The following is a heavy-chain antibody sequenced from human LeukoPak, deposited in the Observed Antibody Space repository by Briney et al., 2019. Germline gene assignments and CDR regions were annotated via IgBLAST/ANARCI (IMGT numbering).Heavy chain of an antibody. CDR2: INHSGST. V-gene: IGHV4-39*07. CDR1: GGSISGSNYY. D-gene: IGHD2-8*02. CDR3: ARDTEVLDY. J-gene: IGHJ4*02. Sequence: SQTLSLTCTVSGGSISGSNYYWSWIRQPPGKGLEWIGEINHSGSTNYNPSLKSRVTISVDTSKNQFSLKLSSVTAADTAVYYCARDTEVLDYWGQGTLVTVSS.